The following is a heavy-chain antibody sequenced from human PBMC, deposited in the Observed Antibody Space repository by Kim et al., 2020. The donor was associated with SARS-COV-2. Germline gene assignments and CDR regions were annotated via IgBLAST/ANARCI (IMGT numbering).Heavy chain of an antibody. CDR1: GFTFNIYR. D-gene: IGHD2-21*01. CDR3: ARDRGIVSHDWYFDL. V-gene: IGHV3-74*01. Sequence: GGSLRLSCAASGFTFNIYRMHWVRQAPGKGLVWVSRINDVEGGKGYADSVKGRFTISRENGKNTVYLQMNSLTSEDTGVYYCARDRGIVSHDWYFDLWGRGTLVTVSS. CDR2: INDVEGGK. J-gene: IGHJ2*01.